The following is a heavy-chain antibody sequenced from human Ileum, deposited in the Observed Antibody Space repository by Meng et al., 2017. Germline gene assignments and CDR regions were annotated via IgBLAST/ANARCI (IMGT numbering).Heavy chain of an antibody. CDR1: GWSFSGYY. CDR3: ATRSSGQATYY. J-gene: IGHJ4*02. Sequence: LQLWAGGLLEPAATVSPPCAVYGWSFSGYYCSWIRQPPGRGVEWSGEINDSGSANYNPSHKSRDAITVDTSKNHYSLKLSSVTAADTAVYYCATRSSGQATYYWGEGTLVTVSS. V-gene: IGHV4-34*01. CDR2: INDSGSA. D-gene: IGHD3-22*01.